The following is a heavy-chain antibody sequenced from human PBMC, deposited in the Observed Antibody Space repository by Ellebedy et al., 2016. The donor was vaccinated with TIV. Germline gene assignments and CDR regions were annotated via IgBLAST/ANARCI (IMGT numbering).Heavy chain of an antibody. CDR1: RFTFTSYW. Sequence: GGSLRLSXRTSRFTFTSYWMTWVRQAPGKGLEWVANIKQDGSEAYYVDSVKGRFTISRDNAKNSLYLQMNSLRAEDTAVYYCARSRFNSRTSPVDYWGQGTLITVSS. CDR3: ARSRFNSRTSPVDY. CDR2: IKQDGSEA. V-gene: IGHV3-7*01. J-gene: IGHJ4*02. D-gene: IGHD2/OR15-2a*01.